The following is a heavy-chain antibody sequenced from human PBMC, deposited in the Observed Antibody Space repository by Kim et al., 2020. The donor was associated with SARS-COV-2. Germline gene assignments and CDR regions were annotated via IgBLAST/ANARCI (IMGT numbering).Heavy chain of an antibody. J-gene: IGHJ3*02. CDR3: ARDRYCSGGSCYRLDAFDI. D-gene: IGHD2-15*01. Sequence: DRFTISRDNAENSLYLQMNRLRAEDTAVYYCARDRYCSGGSCYRLDAFDIWGQGTMVTVSS. V-gene: IGHV3-11*04.